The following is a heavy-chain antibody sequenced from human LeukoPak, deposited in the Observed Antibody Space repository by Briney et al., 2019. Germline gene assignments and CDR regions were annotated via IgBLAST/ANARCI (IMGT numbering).Heavy chain of an antibody. Sequence: KASETLSLTCTVSGGSISSSHYYWGWIRQPPGKGLEWIGSIYYSGTTYYNPSLESRVTISDDTSKNRFSLMLTSLTAADTAVYYCARQSSDYYYYYIDVWGEGTTVIVSS. V-gene: IGHV4-39*01. CDR1: GGSISSSHYY. J-gene: IGHJ6*03. CDR3: ARQSSDYYYYYIDV. CDR2: IYYSGTT.